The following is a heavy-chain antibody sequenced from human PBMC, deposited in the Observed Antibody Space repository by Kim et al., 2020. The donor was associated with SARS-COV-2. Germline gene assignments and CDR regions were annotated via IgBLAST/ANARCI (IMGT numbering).Heavy chain of an antibody. Sequence: YYADSVKGRFTISRDNSKKTLSLQMSSLGPDDTAVYYCLFQLRYGYLGSGPWGQGTLVTVSS. CDR3: LFQLRYGYLGSGP. V-gene: IGHV3-64D*06. D-gene: IGHD3-16*01. J-gene: IGHJ5*02.